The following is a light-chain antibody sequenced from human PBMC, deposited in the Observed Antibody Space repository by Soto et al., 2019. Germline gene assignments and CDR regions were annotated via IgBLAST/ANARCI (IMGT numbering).Light chain of an antibody. CDR2: DAS. CDR3: QQRGNWPPT. V-gene: IGKV3-11*01. CDR1: QSVGNS. Sequence: EIVVTQSPATLSLSPGEGATLSCRASQSVGNSLAWYQQKPGQAPRLLIYDASDRATGVPARFSGSGSGTDFTLTISSLEPEDFAVYYCQQRGNWPPTFGQGTKLEIK. J-gene: IGKJ2*01.